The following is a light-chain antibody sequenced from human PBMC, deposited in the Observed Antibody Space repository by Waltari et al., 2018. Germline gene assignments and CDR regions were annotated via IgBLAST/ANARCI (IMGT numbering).Light chain of an antibody. CDR3: TSYTSSSTYV. Sequence: QSALTQPASVSGSPGQSITISCTGTSSDIVAYKYVSWYQQHPGKAPKLIIYDFNKRPSGVSNRFSGSKSGSTASLTISGLQAEDEADYYCTSYTSSSTYVFGTGTKVTVL. CDR2: DFN. J-gene: IGLJ1*01. V-gene: IGLV2-14*01. CDR1: SSDIVAYKY.